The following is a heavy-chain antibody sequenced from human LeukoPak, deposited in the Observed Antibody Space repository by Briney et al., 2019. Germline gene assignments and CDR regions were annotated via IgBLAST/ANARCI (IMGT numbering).Heavy chain of an antibody. V-gene: IGHV4-59*01. J-gene: IGHJ5*02. CDR2: IYHSGST. CDR1: GGSISSYY. CDR3: ARGGLVRGENWFDP. Sequence: ASETLSLTCTVSGGSISSYYWSWIRQPPGKGLEWLGNIYHSGSTYYNPSLKSRVTISVDTSKNQFSLKLSSVTAADTAVYYCARGGLVRGENWFDPWGQGTLVTVSS. D-gene: IGHD3-10*01.